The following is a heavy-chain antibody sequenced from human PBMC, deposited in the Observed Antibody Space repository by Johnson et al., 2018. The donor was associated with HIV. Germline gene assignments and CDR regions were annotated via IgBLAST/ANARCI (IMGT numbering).Heavy chain of an antibody. J-gene: IGHJ3*02. D-gene: IGHD1-26*01. CDR3: AKDMKLGGATASWAFDI. CDR2: ISYDGSNK. CDR1: GFTFSSYA. V-gene: IGHV3-30*09. Sequence: QVQLVESGGGVVQPGRSLRLSCAASGFTFSSYAMHWVRQAPGKGLEWVAVISYDGSNKYYADSVKGRFAISRDNSKNTLYLQMNSLRAEDTALYYCAKDMKLGGATASWAFDIWGQGTMVTVSS.